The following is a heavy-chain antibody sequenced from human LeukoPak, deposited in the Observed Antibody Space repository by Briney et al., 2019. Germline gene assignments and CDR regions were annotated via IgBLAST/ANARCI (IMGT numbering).Heavy chain of an antibody. CDR1: GFTFSSYS. Sequence: GRSLRLSCAASGFTFSSYSMNWVRQAPGKGLEWVSSISSSSSYIYYADSVKGRFTISRDSAKNSLYLQMNSLRAEDTAVYYCARAAGEMATIRYWGQGTLVTVSS. CDR2: ISSSSSYI. D-gene: IGHD5-24*01. CDR3: ARAAGEMATIRY. V-gene: IGHV3-21*01. J-gene: IGHJ4*02.